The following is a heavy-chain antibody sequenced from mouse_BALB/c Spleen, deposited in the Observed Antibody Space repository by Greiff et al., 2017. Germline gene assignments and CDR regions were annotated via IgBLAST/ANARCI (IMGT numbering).Heavy chain of an antibody. V-gene: IGHV1-77*01. CDR3: ARLRYYGSSSWYFDV. Sequence: VQRVESGAELARPGASVKLSCKASGYTFTDYYINWVKQRTGQGLEWIGEIYPGSGNTYYNEKFKGKATLTADKSSSTAYMQLSSLTSEDSAVYFCARLRYYGSSSWYFDVWGAGTTVTVSS. CDR2: IYPGSGNT. D-gene: IGHD1-1*01. J-gene: IGHJ1*01. CDR1: GYTFTDYY.